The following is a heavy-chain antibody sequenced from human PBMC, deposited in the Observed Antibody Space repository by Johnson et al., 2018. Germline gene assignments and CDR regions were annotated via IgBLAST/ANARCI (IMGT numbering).Heavy chain of an antibody. D-gene: IGHD1-26*01. Sequence: EVQLLETGGGLVQPGGSLRLSCAASGFTFSSYSMNWVRQAPGKGLEWVSYISSSSSTIYYADSVKGRFTISRDNSKNSLYLQMNSLRTEDTALYYCAKVGATYYSYYGMDVWGQGTTVTVSS. V-gene: IGHV3-48*04. CDR1: GFTFSSYS. CDR2: ISSSSSTI. CDR3: AKVGATYYSYYGMDV. J-gene: IGHJ6*02.